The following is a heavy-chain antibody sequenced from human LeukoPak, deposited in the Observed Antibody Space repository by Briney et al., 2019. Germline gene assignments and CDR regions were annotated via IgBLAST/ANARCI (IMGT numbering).Heavy chain of an antibody. J-gene: IGHJ6*02. CDR3: ARFHPSYGMDV. CDR1: GFTFSSYG. D-gene: IGHD2-21*01. CDR2: ISGSGGDT. V-gene: IGHV3-23*01. Sequence: GGSLRLSCAASGFTFSSYGLSWVRQAPGKGLEWVSSISGSGGDTYYADSVKGRLTISRDNAKNSLYLQMNSLRAEDTAVYYCARFHPSYGMDVWGQGTTVTVSS.